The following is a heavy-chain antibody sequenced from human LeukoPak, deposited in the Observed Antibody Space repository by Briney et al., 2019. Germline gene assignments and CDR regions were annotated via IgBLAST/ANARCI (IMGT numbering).Heavy chain of an antibody. Sequence: GGSLRLSCAASGFTFSSYWMSWVRQAPGKGLEWVANIKQDGSEKYYVDSVKGRFTISRDNSQNTLYLQMNSLRAEDTAVYFCAKDSMIFGVALYHFDFWGQGTLVSVSS. CDR1: GFTFSSYW. CDR3: AKDSMIFGVALYHFDF. D-gene: IGHD3/OR15-3a*01. J-gene: IGHJ4*02. V-gene: IGHV3-7*01. CDR2: IKQDGSEK.